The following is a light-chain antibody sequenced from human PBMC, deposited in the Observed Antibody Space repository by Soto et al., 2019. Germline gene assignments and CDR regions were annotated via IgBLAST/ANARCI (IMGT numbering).Light chain of an antibody. V-gene: IGKV3-11*01. CDR1: QSVSTS. CDR2: DAS. J-gene: IGKJ5*01. CDR3: QQRNVWPPIT. Sequence: EVVLTQSPATLSLSPGERATLSCRASQSVSTSLAWYQHKPGQAPRLVIYDASLRANGVPARFGGSGSGTDFTLTINSLEPEDFAVYYCQQRNVWPPITFGQGTRLEIK.